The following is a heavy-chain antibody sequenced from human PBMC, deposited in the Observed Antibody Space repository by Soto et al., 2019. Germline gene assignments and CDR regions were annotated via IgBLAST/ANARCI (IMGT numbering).Heavy chain of an antibody. Sequence: QAQFVQSGAEVKKPGASVKLSCQASGYTFSTYAIVWVRQAPGQRPEWLGWINGGNGETKYSQKFQGRVTITRDTSASAAFMELSSLRSEDTALYYCTRAPPYSGSFPRRYFFDYWGQGTLVTVSS. CDR2: INGGNGET. CDR1: GYTFSTYA. CDR3: TRAPPYSGSFPRRYFFDY. D-gene: IGHD1-26*01. V-gene: IGHV1-3*01. J-gene: IGHJ4*02.